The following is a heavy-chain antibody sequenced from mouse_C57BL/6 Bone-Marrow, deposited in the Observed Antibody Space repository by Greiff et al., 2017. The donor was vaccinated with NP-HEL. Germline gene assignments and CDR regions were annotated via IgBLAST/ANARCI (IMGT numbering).Heavy chain of an antibody. CDR3: ARGGPIYYDYDERAWFAY. D-gene: IGHD2-4*01. V-gene: IGHV1-72*01. J-gene: IGHJ3*01. CDR1: GYTFTSYW. Sequence: QVQLQQPGAELVKPGASVKLSCKASGYTFTSYWMHWVKQRPGRGLEWIGRIDPNSGGTKYNEKFKSKATLTVDKPSSTAYMQLSSLTSEDSAVYYCARGGPIYYDYDERAWFAYWGQGTLVTVSA. CDR2: IDPNSGGT.